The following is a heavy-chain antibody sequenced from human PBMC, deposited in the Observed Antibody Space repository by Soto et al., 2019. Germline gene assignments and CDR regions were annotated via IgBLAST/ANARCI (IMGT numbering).Heavy chain of an antibody. Sequence: GSLRLSCAGSGFAISSNAMDWVRQAPGKGLEWVSGISDRGDTTHYADSVKGRFTISRDTSKNTLYLQLNTLRADDTAVYYCAKDKPGTTSFDYWGQGTLVTVSS. J-gene: IGHJ4*02. V-gene: IGHV3-23*01. D-gene: IGHD1-1*01. CDR1: GFAISSNA. CDR2: ISDRGDTT. CDR3: AKDKPGTTSFDY.